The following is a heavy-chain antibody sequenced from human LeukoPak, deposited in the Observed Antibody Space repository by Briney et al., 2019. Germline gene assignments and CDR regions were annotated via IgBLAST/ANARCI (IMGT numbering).Heavy chain of an antibody. D-gene: IGHD2-21*02. CDR3: ARHSIVVVTGFDY. CDR1: GGSISSYY. J-gene: IGHJ4*02. V-gene: IGHV4-59*08. Sequence: SETLSLTCTVSGGSISSYYWSWIRQPPGKGLEWIGNIYYSGSTYYNPSLRSRGTISVDTSKNKFSLKLSSVTAADTAVYYCARHSIVVVTGFDYWGQGTLVTVSS. CDR2: IYYSGST.